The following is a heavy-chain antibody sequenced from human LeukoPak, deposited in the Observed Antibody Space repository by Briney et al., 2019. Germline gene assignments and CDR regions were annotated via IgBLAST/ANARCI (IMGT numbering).Heavy chain of an antibody. CDR3: AKDPYYDGVAFDY. CDR1: GFTFSSYS. D-gene: IGHD3-22*01. V-gene: IGHV3-21*01. J-gene: IGHJ4*02. CDR2: ISSSSGYI. Sequence: GGSLRLSCAASGFTFSSYSMNWVRQAPGKGLEWVSSISSSSGYIYYADSVKGRFTISRDNAKNSLYLQMNSLRAEDTAVYYCAKDPYYDGVAFDYWGQGTLVTVSS.